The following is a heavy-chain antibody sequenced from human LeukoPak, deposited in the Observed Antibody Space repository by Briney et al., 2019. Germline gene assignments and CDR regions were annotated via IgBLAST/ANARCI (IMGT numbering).Heavy chain of an antibody. D-gene: IGHD2-15*01. CDR1: GFTFSSYS. CDR2: ISSSSSYI. J-gene: IGHJ4*02. Sequence: GGSLRLSCAASGFTFSSYSMNWVRHAPGKGLELVSSISSSSSYIYYADSMKGRFTISRDNAKNSLHLQLNSLRAEDTAVYHCARLYCSGGSCYFDYWGQGTLVTVSS. CDR3: ARLYCSGGSCYFDY. V-gene: IGHV3-21*01.